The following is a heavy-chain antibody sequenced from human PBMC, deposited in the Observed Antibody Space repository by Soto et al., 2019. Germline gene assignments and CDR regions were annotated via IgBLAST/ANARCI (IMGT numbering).Heavy chain of an antibody. Sequence: GGSLRLSCAASGFTFSSYAMSWVRQAPGKGLEWVSAISGSGGSTYYADSVKGRFTISRDNSKNTLYLQMNSLRAEDSAVYYCAKGGRFYGSGSYYYYGMDVWGQGTTVTVSS. CDR2: ISGSGGST. J-gene: IGHJ6*02. CDR3: AKGGRFYGSGSYYYYGMDV. D-gene: IGHD3-10*01. V-gene: IGHV3-23*01. CDR1: GFTFSSYA.